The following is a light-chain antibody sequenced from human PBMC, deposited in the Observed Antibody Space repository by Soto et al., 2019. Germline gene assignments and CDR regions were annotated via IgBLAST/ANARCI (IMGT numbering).Light chain of an antibody. CDR2: GNT. Sequence: QSVLTQPPSVSGAPGQRVTISCTGTSSNLGSGYDVHWYQHLPGTAPKLLIYGNTIRPSGVPDRFSGSKSGTSASLAITGLQADDVADYCGQAYDRSLRGSGFGTGTKVTVL. CDR3: QAYDRSLRGSG. CDR1: SSNLGSGYD. V-gene: IGLV1-40*01. J-gene: IGLJ1*01.